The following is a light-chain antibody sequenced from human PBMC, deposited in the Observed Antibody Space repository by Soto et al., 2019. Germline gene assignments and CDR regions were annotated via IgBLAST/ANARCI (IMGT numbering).Light chain of an antibody. CDR2: AAS. CDR3: QQLHGYPIT. V-gene: IGKV1D-16*01. CDR1: QSISSW. Sequence: DIQMTQSPSSLSASVGDIVTVTCGASQSISSWLAWYQQKPGKAPKLLIYAASSFQSGVPSRFSGSGSGTHFTLTISSLQPEDFATYYCQQLHGYPITFGQGTRLEIK. J-gene: IGKJ5*01.